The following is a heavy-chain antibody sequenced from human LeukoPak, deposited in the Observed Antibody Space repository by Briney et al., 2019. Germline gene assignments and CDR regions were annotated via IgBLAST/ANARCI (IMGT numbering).Heavy chain of an antibody. D-gene: IGHD3-22*01. CDR2: IIPILGIV. V-gene: IGHV1-69*02. J-gene: IGHJ4*02. CDR3: ASRYYDSSDYYKYYFDY. Sequence: SVKVSCKASGGTFSSYPISWVRRAPGQGLELMGRIIPILGIVNYAQKFQGRVTITADKSTTSAYMELSSLRSEDTAVYFCASRYYDSSDYYKYYFDYWGQGTLVTVSS. CDR1: GGTFSSYP.